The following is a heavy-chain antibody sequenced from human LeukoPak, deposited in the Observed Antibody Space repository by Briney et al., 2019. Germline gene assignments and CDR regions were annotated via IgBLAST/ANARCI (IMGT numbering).Heavy chain of an antibody. J-gene: IGHJ6*02. Sequence: SETLSLTRTVSGGSVSSGSYYWSWIRQPPGKGLEWIGYIYYSGSTNYNPSLKSRVTISVDTSKNQFSLKLSSVTAADTAVYYCARDGVSGSYYYYYGMDVWGQGTTVTVSS. CDR2: IYYSGST. CDR3: ARDGVSGSYYYYYGMDV. D-gene: IGHD1-26*01. V-gene: IGHV4-61*01. CDR1: GGSVSSGSYY.